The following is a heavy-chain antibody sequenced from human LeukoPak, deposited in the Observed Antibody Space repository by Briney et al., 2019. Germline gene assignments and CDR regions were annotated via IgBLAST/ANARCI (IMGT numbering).Heavy chain of an antibody. CDR3: ARDRGYLDGFDI. Sequence: ASETLSLTCTVSGGSISSYYWSWIRQPPGKGLEWIGYIYYSGCTNYNPSLNSRVTISVDKSKSQLSLKLSSVTAADTAVYYCARDRGYLDGFDIWGQGTMVTVSS. CDR1: GGSISSYY. J-gene: IGHJ3*02. CDR2: IYYSGCT. D-gene: IGHD3-10*01. V-gene: IGHV4-59*01.